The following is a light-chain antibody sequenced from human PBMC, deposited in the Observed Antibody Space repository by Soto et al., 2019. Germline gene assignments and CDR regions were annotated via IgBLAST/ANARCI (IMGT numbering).Light chain of an antibody. J-gene: IGKJ1*01. Sequence: DIQMTQSPSSLSASVGDRVTITCRASQSISNYLNWYQKKPGKAPKLLIYAASSLQSGVPSRFSGSGSGTDFTLTIISLQPEDFATYYCQQSYNIRTFGQGSKVEI. V-gene: IGKV1-39*01. CDR3: QQSYNIRT. CDR2: AAS. CDR1: QSISNY.